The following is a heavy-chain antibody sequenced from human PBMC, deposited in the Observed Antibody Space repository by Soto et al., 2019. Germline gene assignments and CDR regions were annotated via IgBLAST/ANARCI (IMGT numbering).Heavy chain of an antibody. CDR2: ISGSGGST. J-gene: IGHJ4*02. D-gene: IGHD6-19*01. Sequence: PGGSLRLSCAASGFTFGRHAMSWVRQAPGKGLEWVSAISGSGGSTNYADSVKGRFTISRDNSKNTVYLQMSSLRVDDTAVYYCAKDRSSGWYRPDAFDYWGQGILVTVSS. V-gene: IGHV3-23*01. CDR1: GFTFGRHA. CDR3: AKDRSSGWYRPDAFDY.